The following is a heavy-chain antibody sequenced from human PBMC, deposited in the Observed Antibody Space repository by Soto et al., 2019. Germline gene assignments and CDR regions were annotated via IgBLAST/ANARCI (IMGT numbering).Heavy chain of an antibody. CDR2: IRSKANSYAT. J-gene: IGHJ4*02. Sequence: GGSLRLSCAASGFTFSCSAMHWVRQASGKGLEWVGRIRSKANSYATAYAASVKGRFTISRDDSKNTAYLQMNSLKTEDTAVYYCTSLLYDFWSGYRPGWGQGTLVTVSS. V-gene: IGHV3-73*01. CDR1: GFTFSCSA. CDR3: TSLLYDFWSGYRPG. D-gene: IGHD3-3*01.